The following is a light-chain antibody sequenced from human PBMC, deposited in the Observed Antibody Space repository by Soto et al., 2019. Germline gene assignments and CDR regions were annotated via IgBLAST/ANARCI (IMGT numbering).Light chain of an antibody. CDR2: DAS. CDR1: QTSGSNF. Sequence: EIVLTQSTGTLSWSPGERATLPCKTSQTSGSNFLAWYQQKLGQAPRLLIYDASRRATGIPDRFSGSGSGTDFTLTISRLEPEDFVVYYCQQYGRSLTFGQGTKVDIK. J-gene: IGKJ1*01. CDR3: QQYGRSLT. V-gene: IGKV3-20*01.